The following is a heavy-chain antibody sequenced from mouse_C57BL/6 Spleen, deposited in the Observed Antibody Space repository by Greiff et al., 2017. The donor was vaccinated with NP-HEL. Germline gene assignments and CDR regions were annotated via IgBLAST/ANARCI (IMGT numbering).Heavy chain of an antibody. V-gene: IGHV1-52*01. Sequence: QVQLQQPGAELVRPGSSVKLSCKASGYTFTSYWMHWVKQRPIQGLEWIGNIDPSDSETHYNQKFKDKATLTVDKSSSTAYMQLSSLTSEDSAVYYCARSGAGYWVAYWCQGTLVTVSA. J-gene: IGHJ3*01. D-gene: IGHD2-2*01. CDR2: IDPSDSET. CDR3: ARSGAGYWVAY. CDR1: GYTFTSYW.